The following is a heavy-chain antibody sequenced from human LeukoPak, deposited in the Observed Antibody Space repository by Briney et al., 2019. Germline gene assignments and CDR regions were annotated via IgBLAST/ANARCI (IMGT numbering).Heavy chain of an antibody. CDR3: ARDPSTASAWFYFDL. CDR1: GFTFGSNW. V-gene: IGHV3-7*01. CDR2: INQDGSVR. Sequence: PGGSLRLSCAASGFTFGSNWMSWVRQAPGTGLEWVAHINQDGSVRYYVDSVKGRFTISRDNTKNSLYLQMNNLRVDDTAIYYCARDPSTASAWFYFDLWGQGTLVTVSS. D-gene: IGHD6-19*01. J-gene: IGHJ4*02.